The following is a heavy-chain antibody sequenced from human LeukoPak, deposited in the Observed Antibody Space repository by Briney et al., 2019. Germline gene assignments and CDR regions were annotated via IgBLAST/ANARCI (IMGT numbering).Heavy chain of an antibody. CDR3: ASGPWELDH. D-gene: IGHD1-26*01. CDR1: GGSIGTYD. CDR2: IDKTGSI. Sequence: SETLSLTCTVSGGSIGTYDWGWIRQSPGKGLEWIGYIDKTGSIYYNPSLYSRVTMSEDTSRKHFSLKLDSVTAADTAIYYCASGPWELDHWGQGTLVTVSS. V-gene: IGHV4-59*08. J-gene: IGHJ4*02.